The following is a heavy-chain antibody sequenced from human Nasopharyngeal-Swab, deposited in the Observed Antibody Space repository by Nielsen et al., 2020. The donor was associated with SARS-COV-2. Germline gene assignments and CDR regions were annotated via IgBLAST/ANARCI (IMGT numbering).Heavy chain of an antibody. D-gene: IGHD6-13*01. CDR1: GFPFTNYG. CDR3: AKARDSSIWYRNYFDC. CDR2: ISYVGSNQ. Sequence: GGSLRLSCAASGFPFTNYGVHWVRQAPGKGLEWVAAISYVGSNQYYADSVKGRFTISRDNSENTLYLQLSSLRTDDTAMYYCAKARDSSIWYRNYFDCWGQGTLVTVSS. V-gene: IGHV3-30*18. J-gene: IGHJ4*02.